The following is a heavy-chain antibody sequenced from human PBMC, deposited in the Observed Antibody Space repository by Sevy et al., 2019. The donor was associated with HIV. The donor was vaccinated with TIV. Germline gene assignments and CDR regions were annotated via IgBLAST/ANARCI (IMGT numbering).Heavy chain of an antibody. Sequence: GGSLRLSCTASGFTFSNAWMNWVRRAPGKGLEWVGRVKSQSDGGTIDYAAPVKGRFTISRDDSKNTLFLQMNSLRSEDTAVYYCARKGGFWSGYQYFDSWGQGTLVTVSS. J-gene: IGHJ4*02. CDR3: ARKGGFWSGYQYFDS. V-gene: IGHV3-15*07. D-gene: IGHD3-3*01. CDR2: VKSQSDGGTI. CDR1: GFTFSNAW.